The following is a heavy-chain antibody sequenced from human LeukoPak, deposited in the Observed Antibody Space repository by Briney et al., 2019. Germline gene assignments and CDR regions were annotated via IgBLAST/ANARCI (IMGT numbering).Heavy chain of an antibody. CDR1: GGSISNYY. CDR3: ARKPILCGSGTYWCYFDY. Sequence: SETLSLTCTVSGGSISNYYWGWIRQPPGKGLEWIGSISYSGSTYYNPSLKSRVTISVDTSKNQFSLKLSSLTAADTAVYYCARKPILCGSGTYWCYFDYWGQGTLVTVSS. J-gene: IGHJ4*02. CDR2: ISYSGST. D-gene: IGHD3-10*01. V-gene: IGHV4-39*01.